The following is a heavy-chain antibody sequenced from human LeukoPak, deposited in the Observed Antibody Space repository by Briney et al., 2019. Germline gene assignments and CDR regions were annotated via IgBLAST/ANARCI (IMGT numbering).Heavy chain of an antibody. CDR1: GGSFSDYY. Sequence: PSETLSLTCAVYGGSFSDYYWSWIRQSPGKGLEWIGEINHSRGTNYNPSLKSRVTISVDTSKNQFSLKLSSVTAADTAVYYCARTRKVRGLMGYYYYYMDVWGKGTTVTVSS. D-gene: IGHD3-10*01. CDR2: INHSRGT. V-gene: IGHV4-34*01. CDR3: ARTRKVRGLMGYYYYYMDV. J-gene: IGHJ6*03.